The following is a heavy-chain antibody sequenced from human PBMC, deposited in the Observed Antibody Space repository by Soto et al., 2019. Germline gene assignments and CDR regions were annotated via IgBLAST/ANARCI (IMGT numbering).Heavy chain of an antibody. Sequence: SETLSLTCTVSGGSISSYYWSWIRQPPGKGLEWIGYIYYSGSTNYNPSLKSRVTISVDTSKNQFSLKLSSVTAADTAVYYCVRDRQGVAVAGKIYYYYYYMDVWGKGTTVTVSS. V-gene: IGHV4-59*01. D-gene: IGHD6-19*01. CDR3: VRDRQGVAVAGKIYYYYYYMDV. CDR2: IYYSGST. J-gene: IGHJ6*03. CDR1: GGSISSYY.